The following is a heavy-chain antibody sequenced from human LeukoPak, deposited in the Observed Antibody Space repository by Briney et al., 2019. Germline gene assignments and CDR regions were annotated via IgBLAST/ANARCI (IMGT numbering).Heavy chain of an antibody. J-gene: IGHJ4*02. V-gene: IGHV3-74*01. CDR3: ARLSHYYDSSGFPFDY. D-gene: IGHD3-22*01. CDR1: GFTFSSYW. CDR2: VNGDGSST. Sequence: GGSLRLSCAASGFTFSSYWMHWVRQAPGKGLVWVSRVNGDGSSTSYADSVKGRFTISRDNAKNTLYLQMNNLRADDTAVYYCARLSHYYDSSGFPFDYWGQGTLVTVSS.